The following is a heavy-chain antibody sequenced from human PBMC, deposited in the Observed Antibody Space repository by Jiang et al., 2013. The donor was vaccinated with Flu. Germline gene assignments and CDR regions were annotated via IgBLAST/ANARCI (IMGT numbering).Heavy chain of an antibody. CDR2: MNPNSGHT. Sequence: GAEVKKPGASVKVSCKASGYTFTNYDINWVRQATGQGLEWMGLMNPNSGHTAYALKFQGRVTMTRNTSISTAYMELSSLRSEDTAVYYCDEKCILWCDCYYFDYWGQGTPGPPSP. J-gene: IGHJ4*02. V-gene: IGHV1-8*01. D-gene: IGHD2-21*02. CDR1: GYTFTNYD. CDR3: DEKCILWCDCYYFDY.